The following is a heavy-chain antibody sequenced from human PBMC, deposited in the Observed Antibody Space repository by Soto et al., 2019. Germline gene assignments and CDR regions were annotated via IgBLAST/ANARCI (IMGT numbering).Heavy chain of an antibody. CDR3: AKDGAPRYCTRSSCHPAGAY. CDR2: ISYDGSNE. J-gene: IGHJ4*02. V-gene: IGHV3-30*18. D-gene: IGHD2-15*01. Sequence: FRQAPGKGLEWVAAISYDGSNEHYADSVKGRFTISRDYSKKMLYLQMDSLRPEDTAVYYCAKDGAPRYCTRSSCHPAGAYWGQGTLVTVSS.